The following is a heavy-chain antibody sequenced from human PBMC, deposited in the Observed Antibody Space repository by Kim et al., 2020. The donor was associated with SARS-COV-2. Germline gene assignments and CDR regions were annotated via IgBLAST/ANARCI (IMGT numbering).Heavy chain of an antibody. D-gene: IGHD6-6*01. CDR2: ISAYNGNT. CDR1: GYTFTSYG. J-gene: IGHJ6*02. V-gene: IGHV1-18*01. Sequence: ASVKVSCKASGYTFTSYGISWVRQAPGQGLEWMGWISAYNGNTNYAQKLQGRVTMTTDTSTSTAYMELRSLRSDDTAVYYCARVGLSGVRREYSSSFVYYYYGMDVWGQGTTVTVSS. CDR3: ARVGLSGVRREYSSSFVYYYYGMDV.